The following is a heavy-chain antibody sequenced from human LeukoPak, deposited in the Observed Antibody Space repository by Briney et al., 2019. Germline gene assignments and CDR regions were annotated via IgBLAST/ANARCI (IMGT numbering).Heavy chain of an antibody. CDR1: GGSISSYY. CDR3: ARHSTVKSFDI. CDR2: IYYSGST. V-gene: IGHV4-59*08. J-gene: IGHJ3*02. D-gene: IGHD4-17*01. Sequence: SETLSLTCTVSGGSISSYYWSWIRQPPGKGLEWIGYIYYSGSTNYNPSLKSRVTISVDTSKNQFSLKLSSVTAADTAVYYCARHSTVKSFDIWGQGTMVTVPS.